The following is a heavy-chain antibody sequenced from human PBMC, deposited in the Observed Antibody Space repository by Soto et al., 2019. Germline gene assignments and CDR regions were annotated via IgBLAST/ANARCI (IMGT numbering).Heavy chain of an antibody. J-gene: IGHJ4*02. D-gene: IGHD3-22*01. CDR2: ISSSDTI. V-gene: IGHV3-11*01. CDR3: ARDLGYYDSSGYFDY. Sequence: QVQLVESGGGLVKPGGYLRLSCAASGFTFSDYYMSWIRQAPGRGLEWVSYISSSDTIYYADSVKGRFTIYRYNAKNSLYLQMTSLRAEDTAMYYCARDLGYYDSSGYFDYWGQGTLVTVSS. CDR1: GFTFSDYY.